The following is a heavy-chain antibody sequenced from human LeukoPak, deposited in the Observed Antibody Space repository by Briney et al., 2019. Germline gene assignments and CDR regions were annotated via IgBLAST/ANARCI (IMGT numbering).Heavy chain of an antibody. J-gene: IGHJ4*02. CDR1: GFTFSSYA. V-gene: IGHV3-30*04. Sequence: GGSLRLSCAASGFTFSSYAMHWVRQAPGKGLEWVAVISYDGSNKYYADSVKGRFTISRDNSKNTLYLQMNSLRAEDTAVYYCARAVTAVVTPGIDYWGQGTLVTVSS. CDR3: ARAVTAVVTPGIDY. D-gene: IGHD4-23*01. CDR2: ISYDGSNK.